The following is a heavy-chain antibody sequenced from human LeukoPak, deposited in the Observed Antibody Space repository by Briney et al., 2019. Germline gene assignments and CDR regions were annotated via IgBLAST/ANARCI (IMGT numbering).Heavy chain of an antibody. Sequence: NPSETLSLTCTVSGGSISSSSYYWGWIRQPPGKGLEWIGSIYYSGSTYYNPSLKSRVTISVDTSKNQFPLKLSSVTAADTAVYYCARQGIGRYYYDSSGTDYWGQGTLVTVSS. CDR2: IYYSGST. J-gene: IGHJ4*02. CDR3: ARQGIGRYYYDSSGTDY. D-gene: IGHD3-22*01. V-gene: IGHV4-39*01. CDR1: GGSISSSSYY.